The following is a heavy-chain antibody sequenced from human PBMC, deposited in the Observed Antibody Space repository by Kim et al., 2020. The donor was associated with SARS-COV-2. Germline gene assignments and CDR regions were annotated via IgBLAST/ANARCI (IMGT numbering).Heavy chain of an antibody. CDR3: ARDSVRGSGYDFYFDY. J-gene: IGHJ4*02. CDR1: GFTFSSYA. CDR2: ISYDGSNK. V-gene: IGHV3-30*04. Sequence: GGSLRLSCAASGFTFSSYAMHWVRQAPGKGLEWVAVISYDGSNKYYADSVKGRFTISRDNSKNTLYLQMNSLRAEDTAVYYCARDSVRGSGYDFYFDYWGQGTLVTVSS. D-gene: IGHD5-12*01.